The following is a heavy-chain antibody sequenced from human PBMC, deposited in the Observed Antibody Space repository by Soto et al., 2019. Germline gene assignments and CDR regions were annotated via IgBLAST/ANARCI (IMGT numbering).Heavy chain of an antibody. J-gene: IGHJ5*02. Sequence: SQTLSLTCAISGDSVSSNSAAWNWIRQSPLRGLEWLGRTYYRSKWYNDYAVSVKSRITINPDTSKNQFSLQLNSVTPEDTAVYYCARGIDVFNWNYEGLYNWFDPWGQGTLVTVSS. CDR1: GDSVSSNSAA. D-gene: IGHD1-7*01. V-gene: IGHV6-1*01. CDR3: ARGIDVFNWNYEGLYNWFDP. CDR2: TYYRSKWYN.